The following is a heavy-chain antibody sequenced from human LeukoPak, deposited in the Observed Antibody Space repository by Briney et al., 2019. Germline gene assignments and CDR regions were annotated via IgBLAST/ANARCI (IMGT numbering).Heavy chain of an antibody. CDR1: GFTFSNYA. CDR3: AKHTAVTIDAFDI. J-gene: IGHJ3*02. V-gene: IGHV3-23*01. CDR2: ISGSGRNT. D-gene: IGHD4-11*01. Sequence: GGSLRLSCAASGFTFSNYAMSWVRQAPGKGLEWVSTISGSGRNTYYADSVKGRFTISGDNSKNTLYLQTNSLKAEDTAVYYCAKHTAVTIDAFDIWGQGTMVTVSS.